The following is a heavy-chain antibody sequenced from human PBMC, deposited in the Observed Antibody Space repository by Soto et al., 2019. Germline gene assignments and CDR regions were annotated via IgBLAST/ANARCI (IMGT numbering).Heavy chain of an antibody. CDR2: VNPIVSMS. Sequence: QVQLVQSGAEVKRPGSSVKVSCKASGDTFNFYSINWVRQAPGLGLEWMGRVNPIVSMSNYAQKFQGRVTMTADKSTGTAYMELSSLRSEDTDIYCCASSYGSGYRAFDYWGQGALVAVSS. CDR3: ASSYGSGYRAFDY. V-gene: IGHV1-69*02. CDR1: GDTFNFYS. J-gene: IGHJ4*02. D-gene: IGHD3-10*01.